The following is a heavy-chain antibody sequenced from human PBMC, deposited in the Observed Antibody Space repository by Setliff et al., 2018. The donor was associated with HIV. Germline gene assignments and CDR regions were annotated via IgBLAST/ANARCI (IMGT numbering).Heavy chain of an antibody. CDR1: GYSFTNYY. CDR2: ISPGGGST. V-gene: IGHV1-46*01. D-gene: IGHD3-22*01. Sequence: ASVKVSCKASGYSFTNYYIHWVRLAPGQGLEWMGKISPGGGSTSKEQKFQGRYTMTRDTSTSTVYMELSSLRSEDTAVYYCARGPLVVPTHYYMDLWGKGTTVTVSS. J-gene: IGHJ6*03. CDR3: ARGPLVVPTHYYMDL.